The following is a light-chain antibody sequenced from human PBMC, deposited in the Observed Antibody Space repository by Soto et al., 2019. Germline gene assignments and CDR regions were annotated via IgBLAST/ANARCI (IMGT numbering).Light chain of an antibody. V-gene: IGKV3-15*01. J-gene: IGKJ1*01. Sequence: EIVMTQSPATLSVSRGERATLSCRASQSVSSNLAWYQQNPGQAPRLLIYGASTRATGIPARLSGSGSGTEFTLTISSLQSEDFAVYYCQQYNNWPGTFGQGTKV. CDR2: GAS. CDR1: QSVSSN. CDR3: QQYNNWPGT.